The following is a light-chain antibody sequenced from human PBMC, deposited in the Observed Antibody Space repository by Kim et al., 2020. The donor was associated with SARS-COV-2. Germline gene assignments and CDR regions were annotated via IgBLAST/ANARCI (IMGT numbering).Light chain of an antibody. CDR1: SLKNYY. Sequence: ALGQTVRITCQGDSLKNYYPSWYQQKPGQAPVLVMYGKNNRPSGIPDRFSGSISGTPASLTITGAQAEDEADYYCNSRDNSGFLYFFGPGTKVTVL. CDR3: NSRDNSGFLYF. J-gene: IGLJ1*01. CDR2: GKN. V-gene: IGLV3-19*01.